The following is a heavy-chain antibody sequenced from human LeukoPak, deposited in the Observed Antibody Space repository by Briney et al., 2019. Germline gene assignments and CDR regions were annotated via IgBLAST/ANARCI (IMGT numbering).Heavy chain of an antibody. D-gene: IGHD6-19*01. J-gene: IGHJ4*02. V-gene: IGHV4-34*01. Sequence: PSETLSPTCAVYGGSFSGYYWSWIRQPPGKGLEWIGEINHSGSTNYNPSLKSRVTISVDTSKNQFSLKLSSVTAADTAVYYCARGGRYSSGWRKYYFDYWGQGTLVTVSS. CDR3: ARGGRYSSGWRKYYFDY. CDR2: INHSGST. CDR1: GGSFSGYY.